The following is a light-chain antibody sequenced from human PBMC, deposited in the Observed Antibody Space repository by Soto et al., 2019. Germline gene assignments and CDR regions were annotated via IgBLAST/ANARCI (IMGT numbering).Light chain of an antibody. CDR3: QQYGRFLT. J-gene: IGKJ2*01. V-gene: IGKV1-5*03. Sequence: DIQMTQSPSTLSASVGDRVTITCRASQSIDTALAWYQQKPGKAPNLLIYRASNLDSGVPSRFSGSGSGTEFTLAISSLQPDDFATYYCQQYGRFLTFGQGTKLELK. CDR2: RAS. CDR1: QSIDTA.